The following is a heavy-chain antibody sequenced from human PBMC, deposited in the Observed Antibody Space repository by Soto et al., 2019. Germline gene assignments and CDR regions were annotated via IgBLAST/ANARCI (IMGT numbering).Heavy chain of an antibody. D-gene: IGHD3-22*01. CDR2: ISYDGSNK. CDR3: ARGSQYYYDGSGPLDC. J-gene: IGHJ4*02. Sequence: GGSLRLSCAASGFTFSTYTIHWVRQAPGKGLEWVALISYDGSNKYYADSVKGRFTISRDNSKNTLYLQMNSLRAGDTAVYFCARGSQYYYDGSGPLDCWGQGTLVTVSS. CDR1: GFTFSTYT. V-gene: IGHV3-30-3*01.